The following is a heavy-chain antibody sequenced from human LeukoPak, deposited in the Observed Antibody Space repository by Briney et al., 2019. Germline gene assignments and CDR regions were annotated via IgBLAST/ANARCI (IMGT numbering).Heavy chain of an antibody. V-gene: IGHV3-33*01. CDR1: AFTFSSYG. CDR2: IWYDGSNQ. Sequence: PGGSLRLSCAASAFTFSSYGMHWVRQAPGKGLEWVAVIWYDGSNQYYADSVKGRFTVSRDNSKNTLYLQMNSLRAEDTAVYYCARERGGSDYWGQGTLVTVSS. J-gene: IGHJ4*02. CDR3: ARERGGSDY. D-gene: IGHD1-26*01.